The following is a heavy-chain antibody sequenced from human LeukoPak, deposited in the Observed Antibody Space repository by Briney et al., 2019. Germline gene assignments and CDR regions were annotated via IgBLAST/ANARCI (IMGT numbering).Heavy chain of an antibody. V-gene: IGHV1-2*02. CDR3: ARVLPRLERSVASDWFDP. CDR1: GYTFTGYY. D-gene: IGHD6-25*01. J-gene: IGHJ5*02. Sequence: ASVKVSCKASGYTFTGYYMHWGRQAPGQGLEWMGWINPNSGGTNYAQKFQGRVTMTRDTSISTAYMELSRLRSDDTAVYYCARVLPRLERSVASDWFDPWGQGTLVTVSS. CDR2: INPNSGGT.